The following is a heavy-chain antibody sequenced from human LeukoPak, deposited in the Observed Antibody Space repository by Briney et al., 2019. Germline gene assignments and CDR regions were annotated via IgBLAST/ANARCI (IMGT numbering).Heavy chain of an antibody. V-gene: IGHV4-34*01. J-gene: IGHJ4*02. D-gene: IGHD6-19*01. CDR3: ATSRGYSSGWAFDY. CDR1: GGSSSGYY. CDR2: INHSGST. Sequence: PSETLSLTCAVYGGSSSGYYWSWIRQPPGKGLEWIGEINHSGSTNYNPSLKSRVTISIDTSKHQFSLNLTSVTAADTAVYYCATSRGYSSGWAFDYWGQGTLVTVSS.